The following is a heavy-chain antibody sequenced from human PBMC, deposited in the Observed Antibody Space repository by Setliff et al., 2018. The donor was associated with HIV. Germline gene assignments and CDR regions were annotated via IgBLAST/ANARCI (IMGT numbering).Heavy chain of an antibody. D-gene: IGHD1-26*01. CDR2: MNPKSGNT. Sequence: ASVKVSCKASGYTFTNSDINWVRQATGQGLEWMGWMNPKSGNTGYAQRFQGRVTMTRDTSGSTAYMELSSLRSEDTAVYYCARGASRQWEVLGYNYYMDVWGGGTTVTVSS. CDR1: GYTFTNSD. V-gene: IGHV1-8*02. CDR3: ARGASRQWEVLGYNYYMDV. J-gene: IGHJ6*03.